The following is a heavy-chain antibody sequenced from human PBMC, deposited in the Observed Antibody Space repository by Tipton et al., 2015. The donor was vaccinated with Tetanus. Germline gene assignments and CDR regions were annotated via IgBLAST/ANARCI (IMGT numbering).Heavy chain of an antibody. Sequence: VQLVQSGAEVKKPGEPVRISRKGSGYRFTTYWITWVRQMPGQGLEWMGTIDPGGSYVNYSPSFQGLVTISTDQSISTAYLQWSGLKASDTAMYFCARHLPNWKDDHWGQGTLVTVSS. V-gene: IGHV5-10-1*01. J-gene: IGHJ5*02. D-gene: IGHD1-20*01. CDR2: IDPGGSYV. CDR1: GYRFTTYW. CDR3: ARHLPNWKDDH.